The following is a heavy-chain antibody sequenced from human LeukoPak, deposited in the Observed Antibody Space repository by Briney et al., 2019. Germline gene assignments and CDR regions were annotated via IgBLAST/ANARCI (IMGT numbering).Heavy chain of an antibody. CDR1: GFTFSSYG. J-gene: IGHJ4*02. D-gene: IGHD6-13*01. CDR3: AKEPSSSWYYFDY. Sequence: PGGSLRLSCAASGFTFSSYGMHWVRQAPGKGLEWVAFIRYDGSNKYYADSVKGRFTISRDNSKNTLYLQMNSLRAEDTAVYYCAKEPSSSWYYFDYWGQGTLVTVCS. CDR2: IRYDGSNK. V-gene: IGHV3-30*02.